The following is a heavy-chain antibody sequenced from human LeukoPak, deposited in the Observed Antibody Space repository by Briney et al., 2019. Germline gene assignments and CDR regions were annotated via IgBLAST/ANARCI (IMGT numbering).Heavy chain of an antibody. J-gene: IGHJ4*02. V-gene: IGHV4-59*01. CDR3: ARANLDYFDY. CDR1: GGSISSYY. CDR2: IYYSGST. Sequence: SETLSLTCTVSGGSISSYYWSWIRQPPGKGLEWIGYIYYSGSTNYNPSLKSRVTISVDTPKNQFSLKLSSVTAADTAVYYCARANLDYFDYWGQGTLVTVSS.